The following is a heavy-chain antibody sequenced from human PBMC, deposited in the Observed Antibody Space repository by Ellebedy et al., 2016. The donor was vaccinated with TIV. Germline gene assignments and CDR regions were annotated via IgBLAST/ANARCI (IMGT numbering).Heavy chain of an antibody. CDR2: INRDGGET. D-gene: IGHD1-26*01. CDR1: RISFSSYW. CDR3: ATDGSYGDHSSPTHAFVT. V-gene: IGHV3-7*03. Sequence: GESLKISCAASRISFSSYWMTWARQAPGKGLEWVANINRDGGETFYVDSVKGRFTISRDNAKNSLYLQMNSLRAEDTAVYYCATDGSYGDHSSPTHAFVTWGQGTMVIVSS. J-gene: IGHJ3*02.